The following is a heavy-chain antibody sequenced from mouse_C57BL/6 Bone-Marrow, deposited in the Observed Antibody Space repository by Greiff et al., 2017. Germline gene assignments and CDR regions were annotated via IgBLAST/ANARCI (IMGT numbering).Heavy chain of an antibody. J-gene: IGHJ4*01. CDR1: GYTFTDYY. D-gene: IGHD2-4*01. CDR2: INPNNGGT. Sequence: EVQLQQSGPELVKPGASVKISCKASGYTFTDYYMNWVKQSHGKSLEWIGDINPNNGGTSYNQKFKGKATLTVDKSSSTAYMELRSLTSEDSAVYYGASDYEGAMDYWGQGTSVTVSS. CDR3: ASDYEGAMDY. V-gene: IGHV1-26*01.